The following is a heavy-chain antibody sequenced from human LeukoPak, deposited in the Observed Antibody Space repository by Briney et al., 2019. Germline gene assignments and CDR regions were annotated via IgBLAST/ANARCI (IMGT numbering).Heavy chain of an antibody. D-gene: IGHD3-16*01. CDR1: GFSFTNAW. CDR2: ISTDGSYK. CDR3: ARSLIPGRWYFDL. Sequence: PGGSLRLSCAASGFSFTNAWMSWVRQAPGKGLEWVAAISTDGSYKYHGDSVKGRFTISRDNPMNTLYLQMNGLRPDDTAVYYCARSLIPGRWYFDLWGRGTLVTVSS. V-gene: IGHV3-30*03. J-gene: IGHJ2*01.